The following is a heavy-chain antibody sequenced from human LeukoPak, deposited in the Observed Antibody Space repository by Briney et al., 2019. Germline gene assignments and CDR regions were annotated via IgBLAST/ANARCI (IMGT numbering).Heavy chain of an antibody. CDR3: ARPYYDSSGSIDY. V-gene: IGHV1-2*02. D-gene: IGHD3-22*01. CDR2: INPNSGGT. J-gene: IGHJ4*02. CDR1: RYTFTGCY. Sequence: ASVKVSCKASRYTFTGCYMHWVRQAPGQGLEWVGWINPNSGGTNYAQKFQGSVTITSATSISTSYMQLSRMRSDDTAVYCCARPYYDSSGSIDYWGQGTLVTVSS.